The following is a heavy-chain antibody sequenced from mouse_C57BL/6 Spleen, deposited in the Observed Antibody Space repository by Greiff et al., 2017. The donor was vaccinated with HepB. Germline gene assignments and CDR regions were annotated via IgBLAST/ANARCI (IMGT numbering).Heavy chain of an antibody. CDR1: GYTFTSYG. CDR2: IYPRSGNT. J-gene: IGHJ2*01. D-gene: IGHD1-1*01. CDR3: ARSDYGSSCDY. V-gene: IGHV1-81*01. Sequence: QVQLKQSGAELARPGASVKLSCKASGYTFTSYGISWVKQRTGQGLEWIGEIYPRSGNTYYNEKFKGKATLTADKSSSTAYMELRSLTSEDSAVYFCARSDYGSSCDYWGQGTTLTVSS.